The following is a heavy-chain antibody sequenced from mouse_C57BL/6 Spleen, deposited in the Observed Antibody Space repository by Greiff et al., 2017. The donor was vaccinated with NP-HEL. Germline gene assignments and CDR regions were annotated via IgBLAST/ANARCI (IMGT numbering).Heavy chain of an antibody. CDR1: GYSFTGYY. J-gene: IGHJ3*01. CDR2: INPSTGGT. D-gene: IGHD2-3*01. V-gene: IGHV1-42*01. CDR3: ANLGYDGYYAY. Sequence: VQLQQSGPELVKPGASVKISCKASGYSFTGYYMNWVKQSPEMSLEWIGEINPSTGGTTYNQKFKAKATLTVDKSSSTAYMQLKSLTSEDSAVYYCANLGYDGYYAYWGQGTLVTVSA.